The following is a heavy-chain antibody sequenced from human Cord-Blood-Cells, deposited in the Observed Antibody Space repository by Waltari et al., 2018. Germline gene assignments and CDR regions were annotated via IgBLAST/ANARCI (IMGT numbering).Heavy chain of an antibody. CDR3: ARACGGSCRGYYYYGMDV. Sequence: QVQLVQSGTEVKKPGSSVKVSCKASGGTFSSYAISWVRQAPGQGLEWMGGIIPIFGTANYAQKFQGRVTITADESTSTAYMELSSLSSEDTAVYYCARACGGSCRGYYYYGMDVWGQGTTVTVSS. CDR1: GGTFSSYA. D-gene: IGHD2-15*01. J-gene: IGHJ6*02. V-gene: IGHV1-69*01. CDR2: IIPIFGTA.